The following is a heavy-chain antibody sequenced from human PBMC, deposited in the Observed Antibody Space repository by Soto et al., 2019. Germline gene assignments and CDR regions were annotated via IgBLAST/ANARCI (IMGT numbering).Heavy chain of an antibody. CDR2: IYYSGST. Sequence: SETLSLTCTVSGGSISSGGYYWSWIRQHPGKGLEWIGYIYYSGSTYYNPSLKSRVTISVHTSKNQFSLKLSSVTAADTAVYYCAASVVACGGFNYYGMYVWGKGTTVTVSS. V-gene: IGHV4-31*03. CDR3: AASVVACGGFNYYGMYV. J-gene: IGHJ6*04. CDR1: GGSISSGGYY. D-gene: IGHD5-12*01.